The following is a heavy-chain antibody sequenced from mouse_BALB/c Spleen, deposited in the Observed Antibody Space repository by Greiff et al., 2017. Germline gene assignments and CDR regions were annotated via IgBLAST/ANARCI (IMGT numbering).Heavy chain of an antibody. Sequence: EVQVVESGGGLVQPKGSLKLSCAASGFTFNTYAMNWVRQAPGKGLEWVARIRSKSNNYATYYADSVKDRFTISRDDSQSMLYLQMNNLKTEDTAMYYCVRQIAFTTATDAYWGQGTLVTVSA. CDR2: IRSKSNNYAT. J-gene: IGHJ3*01. D-gene: IGHD1-2*01. V-gene: IGHV10-1*02. CDR3: VRQIAFTTATDAY. CDR1: GFTFNTYA.